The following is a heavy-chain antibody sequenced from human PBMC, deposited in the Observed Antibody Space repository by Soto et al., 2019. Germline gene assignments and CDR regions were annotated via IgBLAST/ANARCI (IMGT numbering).Heavy chain of an antibody. D-gene: IGHD1-26*01. Sequence: QVQLVQSGAEVKKPGASVKVSCKASGYSFTTYYMHWVRQAPGQGLEWMGMINPSGGSTSYAQKFKGRVTMTRDTSTSTVYMELSSLRSEDTAVYYCARNAKSGLDYWGQGTLVTVSS. V-gene: IGHV1-46*01. CDR1: GYSFTTYY. CDR2: INPSGGST. CDR3: ARNAKSGLDY. J-gene: IGHJ4*02.